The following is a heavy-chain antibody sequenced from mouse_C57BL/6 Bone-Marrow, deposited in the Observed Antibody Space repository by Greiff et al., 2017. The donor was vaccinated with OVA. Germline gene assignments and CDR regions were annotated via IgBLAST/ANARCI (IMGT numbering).Heavy chain of an antibody. Sequence: EVKLMESGPGMVKPSQSLSLTCTVTGYSITSGYDWHWIRHFPGNKLEWMGYISYSGSTNYNPSLKSRISITHDTSKNHFFLKLNSVTTEDASADYCGGSYYNKGGFAYWGQGTLVTVSA. J-gene: IGHJ3*01. V-gene: IGHV3-1*01. CDR3: GGSYYNKGGFAY. CDR1: GYSITSGYD. D-gene: IGHD2-12*01. CDR2: ISYSGST.